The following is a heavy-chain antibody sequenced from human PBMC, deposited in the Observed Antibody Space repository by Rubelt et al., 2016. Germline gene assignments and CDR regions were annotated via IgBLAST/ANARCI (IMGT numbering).Heavy chain of an antibody. D-gene: IGHD2-2*01. CDR2: IYHSGST. J-gene: IGHJ3*02. Sequence: PPGKGLEWIGNIYHSGSTYYNPSLKSRVTISVDTSKNQFSLKLSSVTAADTAVYYCARDVIVVVPAAPDAFDIWGQGTMVTVSS. V-gene: IGHV4-38-2*02. CDR3: ARDVIVVVPAAPDAFDI.